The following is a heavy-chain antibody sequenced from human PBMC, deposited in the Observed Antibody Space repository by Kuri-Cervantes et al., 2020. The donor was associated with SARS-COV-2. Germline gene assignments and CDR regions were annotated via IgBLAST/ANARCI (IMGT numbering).Heavy chain of an antibody. J-gene: IGHJ6*02. Sequence: GESLKISCAVSGFTFSNYAMHWVRQAPGKGLEWVAVISYDGSSKYYADSAKGRFTISRDNPKNTLYLQMNRLTIEDTAVYYCARVYEYVRLAWGMDVWGQGTTVTVSS. CDR2: ISYDGSSK. V-gene: IGHV3-30*04. CDR1: GFTFSNYA. D-gene: IGHD2/OR15-2a*01. CDR3: ARVYEYVRLAWGMDV.